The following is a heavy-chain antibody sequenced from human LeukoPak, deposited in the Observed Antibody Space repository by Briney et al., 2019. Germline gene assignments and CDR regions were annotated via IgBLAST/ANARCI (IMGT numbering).Heavy chain of an antibody. V-gene: IGHV4-59*12. CDR3: ARPSGDILTGYYGL. CDR2: CHYSGNT. J-gene: IGHJ4*02. D-gene: IGHD3-9*01. CDR1: GGSISSNY. Sequence: PSETLSLTCTISGGSISSNYWSWIRQPPGKGLEWIGYCHYSGNTNYNPSLKSRVTISVDTSKNQFSLKLRSVTAADTAVYYCARPSGDILTGYYGLWGQGTLVTVSS.